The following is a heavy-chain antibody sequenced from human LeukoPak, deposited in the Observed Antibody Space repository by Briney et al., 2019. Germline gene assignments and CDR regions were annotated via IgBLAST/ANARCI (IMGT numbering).Heavy chain of an antibody. CDR3: ARAYYYDSRPPKPGHFDY. Sequence: GASVKVSCKASGYTFTSYGISWVRQAPGQGLEWMGWISAYNCNTNYAQKLQGRGTMTTDTAKSTAYMELRSLRSEDTAVYYCARAYYYDSRPPKPGHFDYWGQGTLVTVSS. J-gene: IGHJ4*02. CDR2: ISAYNCNT. CDR1: GYTFTSYG. V-gene: IGHV1-18*01. D-gene: IGHD3-22*01.